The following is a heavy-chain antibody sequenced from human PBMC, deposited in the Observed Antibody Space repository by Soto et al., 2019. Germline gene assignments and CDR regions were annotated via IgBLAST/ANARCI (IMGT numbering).Heavy chain of an antibody. J-gene: IGHJ5*02. CDR3: AHSAGYCTNGVCYTGSNWFDP. CDR1: GFSLSTSGVG. Sequence: QITLKESGPTLVKPTQTLTLTCTFSGFSLSTSGVGVGWIRQPPGKALEWLALIYWDDDKRYSPSLKSRLTITKDTSKNQVVLTMTNMDPVDTSTYYCAHSAGYCTNGVCYTGSNWFDPWGQGTLVTVSS. CDR2: IYWDDDK. D-gene: IGHD2-8*01. V-gene: IGHV2-5*02.